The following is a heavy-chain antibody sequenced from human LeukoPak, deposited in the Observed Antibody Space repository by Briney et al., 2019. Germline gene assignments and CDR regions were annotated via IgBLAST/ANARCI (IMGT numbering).Heavy chain of an antibody. Sequence: GGSLRLSCAASGFTFSSYGMHWVRQAPGKGLEWVAVISYDGSNKYYADSVKGRFTISRDNSKNTLYLQMNSLRAEDTAVYYCAKDRGYCSGGSCYSFDYWGQGTLVTVSS. CDR3: AKDRGYCSGGSCYSFDY. V-gene: IGHV3-30*18. D-gene: IGHD2-15*01. J-gene: IGHJ4*02. CDR1: GFTFSSYG. CDR2: ISYDGSNK.